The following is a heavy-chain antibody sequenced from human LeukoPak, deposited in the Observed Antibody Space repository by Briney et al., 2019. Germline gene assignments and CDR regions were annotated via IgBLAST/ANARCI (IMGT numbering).Heavy chain of an antibody. CDR2: ISYDGSNK. CDR3: AKDRYSSGWTPFDY. Sequence: GSLRLSCAASGFTFSSYGMHWVRQAPGKGLEWVAVISYDGSNKYYADSVKGRFTISRDNSKNTLYLQMNSLRAEDTAVYYCAKDRYSSGWTPFDYWGQGTLVTVSS. D-gene: IGHD6-19*01. V-gene: IGHV3-30*18. J-gene: IGHJ4*02. CDR1: GFTFSSYG.